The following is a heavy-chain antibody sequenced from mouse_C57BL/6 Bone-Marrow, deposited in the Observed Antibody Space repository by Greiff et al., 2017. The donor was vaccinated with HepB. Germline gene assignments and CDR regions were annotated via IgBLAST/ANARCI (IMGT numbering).Heavy chain of an antibody. J-gene: IGHJ3*01. CDR2: ISSGSSTI. V-gene: IGHV5-17*01. CDR1: GFTFSDYG. D-gene: IGHD1-1*02. CDR3: ARGCHGAWFAY. Sequence: VQLQQSGGGLVKPGGSLKLSCAASGFTFSDYGMHWVRQAPEKGLEWVAYISSGSSTIYYADTVKGRFTISRDNAKNTLFLQMTSLRSEDTAMYYCARGCHGAWFAYWGQGTLVTVSA.